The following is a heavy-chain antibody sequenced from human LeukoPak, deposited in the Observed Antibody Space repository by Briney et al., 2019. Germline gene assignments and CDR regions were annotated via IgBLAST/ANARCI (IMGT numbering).Heavy chain of an antibody. CDR1: GFTFSSYA. D-gene: IGHD2-15*01. V-gene: IGHV3-23*01. CDR2: ISGSGGST. CDR3: AKSPSRSLGYCSGGSCYAAGAFDI. Sequence: GGSLRLSCAASGFTFSSYAMSWVRQAPGKGLEWVSAISGSGGSTYYADSVKGRFTISRDNSKNTLYLQMNSLRAEDTAVYYCAKSPSRSLGYCSGGSCYAAGAFDIWGQGTMVTVSS. J-gene: IGHJ3*02.